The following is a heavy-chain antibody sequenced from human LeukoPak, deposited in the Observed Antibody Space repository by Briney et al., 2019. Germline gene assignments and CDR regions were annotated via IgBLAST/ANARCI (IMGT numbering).Heavy chain of an antibody. Sequence: ASVKVSCKASGYTFTSYGISWVRQAPGQGLEWMGWISAYNGNTNYAQKLQGRVTMTTDTSTSTAYMELRSLRSDDTAVYYCARVDIVVVVAATGWFDPWGQGTLVTVSS. CDR2: ISAYNGNT. D-gene: IGHD2-15*01. CDR1: GYTFTSYG. CDR3: ARVDIVVVVAATGWFDP. V-gene: IGHV1-18*01. J-gene: IGHJ5*02.